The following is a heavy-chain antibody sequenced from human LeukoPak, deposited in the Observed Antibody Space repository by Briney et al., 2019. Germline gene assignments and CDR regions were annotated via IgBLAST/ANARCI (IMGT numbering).Heavy chain of an antibody. CDR1: GRSFSGYY. CDR2: INHSGST. V-gene: IGHV4-34*01. D-gene: IGHD2-15*01. CDR3: ARARRFRYCSGGSCLNWFDP. Sequence: SETLSLTCAVYGRSFSGYYWSWICQPPGKWLEWIGEINHSGSTNYNPSLKSRVTISVDTSKNQFSLKLSSVTAADTAVYYCARARRFRYCSGGSCLNWFDPWGQGTLVTVSS. J-gene: IGHJ5*02.